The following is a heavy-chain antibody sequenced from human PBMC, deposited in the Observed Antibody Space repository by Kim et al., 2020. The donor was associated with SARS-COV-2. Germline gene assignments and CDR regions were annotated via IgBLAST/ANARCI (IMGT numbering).Heavy chain of an antibody. CDR3: ARRGYYDFWSGYSDY. D-gene: IGHD3-3*01. Sequence: GESLQISCKGSGYSFTSYWISWVRQMPGKGLEWMGRIDPSDSYTNYSPSFQGHVTISADKSISTAYLQWSSLKASDTAMYYCARRGYYDFWSGYSDYWGQGTLVTVSS. V-gene: IGHV5-10-1*01. CDR1: GYSFTSYW. CDR2: IDPSDSYT. J-gene: IGHJ4*02.